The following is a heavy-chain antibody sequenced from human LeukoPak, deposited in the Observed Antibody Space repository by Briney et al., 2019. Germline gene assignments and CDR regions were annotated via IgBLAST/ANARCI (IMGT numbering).Heavy chain of an antibody. CDR2: ISYDGSNK. CDR3: AKSLWELSA. Sequence: PGGSLRLSCAASGFTFSSYGMHWVRQAPGKGLEWVAVISYDGSNKYYADSVKGRFTISRDNSKNTLYLQMNSLRAEDTAVYYCAKSLWELSAWGQGTLVTVSS. CDR1: GFTFSSYG. D-gene: IGHD1-26*01. V-gene: IGHV3-30*18. J-gene: IGHJ5*02.